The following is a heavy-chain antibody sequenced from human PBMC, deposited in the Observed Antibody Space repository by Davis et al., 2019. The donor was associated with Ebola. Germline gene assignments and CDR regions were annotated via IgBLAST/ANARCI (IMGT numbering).Heavy chain of an antibody. CDR2: IIPIFGTA. CDR3: ARGYYYDSSGYRWFDP. J-gene: IGHJ5*02. V-gene: IGHV1-69*13. D-gene: IGHD3-22*01. Sequence: SVKVSCKASGGTFSSYAISWVRQAPGQGLEWMGGIIPIFGTANYAQKFQGRVTITADESTSTAYMELSSLRSEDTAVYYCARGYYYDSSGYRWFDPWGQGNLVIVSS. CDR1: GGTFSSYA.